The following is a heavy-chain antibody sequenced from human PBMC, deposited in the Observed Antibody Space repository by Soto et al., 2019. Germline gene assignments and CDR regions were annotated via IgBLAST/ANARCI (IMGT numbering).Heavy chain of an antibody. CDR3: GRDPELWDENVATRPSIYYYGMDV. V-gene: IGHV3-11*01. CDR2: ISRSGSTI. J-gene: IGHJ6*02. D-gene: IGHD3-16*01. CDR1: GFTFSNHY. Sequence: QMKLVESRGGLVEPGGSLRLSCEASGFTFSNHYMSWIRQAPGKGLEWVSYISRSGSTIYYADSVRGRFTISRDNSKSSLYLQMDSLRAEDTAMYYCGRDPELWDENVATRPSIYYYGMDVWGQGTTVTVSS.